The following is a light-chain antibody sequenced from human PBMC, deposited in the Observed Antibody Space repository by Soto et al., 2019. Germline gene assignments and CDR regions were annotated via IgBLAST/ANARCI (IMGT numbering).Light chain of an antibody. CDR3: SSLTSTSTLA. CDR2: EVS. J-gene: IGLJ2*01. Sequence: QSVLTQPASVSGSPGQSITISYTGTSSDVGGYNYVSWYQQHPGKAPKLMIYEVSYRPSGVSNRFSGSKSGNTASLTISGLQAEDEAGYYCSSLTSTSTLAFGGGTKLTVL. CDR1: SSDVGGYNY. V-gene: IGLV2-14*01.